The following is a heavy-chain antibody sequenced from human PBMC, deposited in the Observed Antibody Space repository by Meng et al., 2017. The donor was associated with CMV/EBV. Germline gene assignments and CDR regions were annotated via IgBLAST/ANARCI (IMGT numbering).Heavy chain of an antibody. CDR1: GFTFSSYS. CDR3: ARVEYSSSSRYWYLWYFDL. D-gene: IGHD6-13*01. CDR2: ISSSSRTI. Sequence: GESLKISCAASGFTFSSYSMNWVRQAPGKGLEWVSYISSSSRTIYYADSVKGRFTISRDNAKNSLYLQMNSLRAEDAAVYYCARVEYSSSSRYWYLWYFDLWGRGTLVTVSS. V-gene: IGHV3-48*04. J-gene: IGHJ2*01.